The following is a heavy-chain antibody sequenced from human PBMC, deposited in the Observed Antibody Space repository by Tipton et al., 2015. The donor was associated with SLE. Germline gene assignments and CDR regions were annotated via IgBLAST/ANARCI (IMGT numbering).Heavy chain of an antibody. CDR1: GGSISSSPYY. J-gene: IGHJ6*03. D-gene: IGHD6-19*01. Sequence: TLSLTCSVSGGSISSSPYYWGWIRQPPGKGLEWIASIYYSGSTYYNPSLKSRVTISVDTSKNQFSLKLSSVTAADTAVYYCARETEDTGWIHSRDYIYYYYYVDVRGQGTTVTVSS. CDR3: ARETEDTGWIHSRDYIYYYYYVDV. V-gene: IGHV4-39*07. CDR2: IYYSGST.